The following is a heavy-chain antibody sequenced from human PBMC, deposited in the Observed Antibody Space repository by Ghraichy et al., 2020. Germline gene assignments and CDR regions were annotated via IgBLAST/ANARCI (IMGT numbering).Heavy chain of an antibody. CDR2: IYYSGST. Sequence: SETLSLTCTVSGGSISSGGYYWSWIRQHPGKGLEWIGYIYYSGSTYYNPSLKSRVTISVDTSKNQFSLKLSSVTAADTAVYYCARDRTTTVTTANYYYGMDVWGQGTTVTVSS. V-gene: IGHV4-31*03. J-gene: IGHJ6*02. CDR3: ARDRTTTVTTANYYYGMDV. CDR1: GGSISSGGYY. D-gene: IGHD4-17*01.